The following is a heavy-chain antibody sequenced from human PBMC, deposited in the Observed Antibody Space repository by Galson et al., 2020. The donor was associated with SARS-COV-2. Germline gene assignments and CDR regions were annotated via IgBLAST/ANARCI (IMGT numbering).Heavy chain of an antibody. CDR3: ARDLEVDIVDTTTSQYYYYGMDV. CDR1: GFTFSSYS. Sequence: GGSLRLSCAASGFTFSSYSMNWVRQAPGKGLEWVSSISSSSSYIYYADSVKGRFTISRDNAKNSLYLQMNSLRAEDTAVYYCARDLEVDIVDTTTSQYYYYGMDVWGQGTTVTVSS. CDR2: ISSSSSYI. D-gene: IGHD5-12*01. J-gene: IGHJ6*02. V-gene: IGHV3-21*01.